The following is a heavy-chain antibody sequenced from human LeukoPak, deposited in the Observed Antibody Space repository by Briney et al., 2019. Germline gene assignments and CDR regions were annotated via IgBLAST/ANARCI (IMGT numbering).Heavy chain of an antibody. CDR2: INAGSGNT. CDR3: AGTSIAAAARRAYYYYGMDV. V-gene: IGHV1-3*01. CDR1: GYTFTSYA. Sequence: ASVKVSCEASGYTFTSYAMHWVRQAPGQRLEWMGWINAGSGNTKYSLKFQGRVTITRDTSASTAYMELSSLRSEDTAVYYCAGTSIAAAARRAYYYYGMDVWGQGTTVTVSS. D-gene: IGHD6-13*01. J-gene: IGHJ6*02.